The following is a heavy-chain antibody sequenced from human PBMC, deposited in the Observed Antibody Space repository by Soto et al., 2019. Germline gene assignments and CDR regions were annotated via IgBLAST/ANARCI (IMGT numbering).Heavy chain of an antibody. CDR3: AKDIEGLVRYYGMDV. V-gene: IGHV3-30*18. D-gene: IGHD2-15*01. CDR2: ISYDGSNK. J-gene: IGHJ6*02. CDR1: GFTFSSYG. Sequence: GGSLRLSCAASGFTFSSYGMHWVRQAPGKGLEWVAVISYDGSNKYYAGSVKGRFTISRDNSKNTLYLQMNSLRAEDTAVYYCAKDIEGLVRYYGMDVWGQGTTVTVSS.